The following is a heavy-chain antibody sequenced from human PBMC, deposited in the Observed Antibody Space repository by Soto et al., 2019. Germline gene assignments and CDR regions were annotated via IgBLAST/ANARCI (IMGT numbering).Heavy chain of an antibody. CDR1: GGTFSSYA. Sequence: SVKVSCKASGGTFSSYAISWVRQAPGQGLEWMGGIIPIFGTANYAQKFQGRVTITADESTSTAYMELSSLRSEDTAVYYCARPPYSSSYYYYYGMDVWGQGTTVTVSS. D-gene: IGHD6-6*01. CDR3: ARPPYSSSYYYYYGMDV. J-gene: IGHJ6*02. CDR2: IIPIFGTA. V-gene: IGHV1-69*13.